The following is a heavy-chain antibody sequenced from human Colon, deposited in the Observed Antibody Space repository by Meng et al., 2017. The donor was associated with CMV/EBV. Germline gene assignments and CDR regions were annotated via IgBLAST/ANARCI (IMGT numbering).Heavy chain of an antibody. Sequence: SCAASGFSFSNYEMHWVRQAPGKGLEWISYISGSGSTVFYADSVKGRFTVSSDNAKNSLYLQMNSLTAEDTAVYYCARDPFLVREGFDCWGQGTLVTVSS. CDR1: GFSFSNYE. J-gene: IGHJ4*02. D-gene: IGHD3-10*01. V-gene: IGHV3-48*03. CDR2: ISGSGSTV. CDR3: ARDPFLVREGFDC.